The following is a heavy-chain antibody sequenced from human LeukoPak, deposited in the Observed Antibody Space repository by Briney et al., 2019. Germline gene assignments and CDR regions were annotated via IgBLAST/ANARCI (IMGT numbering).Heavy chain of an antibody. D-gene: IGHD6-19*01. CDR2: LSHTGST. CDR1: GDSISGSSFY. V-gene: IGHV4-39*07. CDR3: ARYAVAGTVKRIFDY. J-gene: IGHJ4*02. Sequence: PSETLSLTCSVSGDSISGSSFYWSWVRQAPGKGLEWIGSLSHTGSTYYSPSLKSRVTISVDTSKNQFSLKLSSVTAADTAVYYCARYAVAGTVKRIFDYWGQGTLVTVSS.